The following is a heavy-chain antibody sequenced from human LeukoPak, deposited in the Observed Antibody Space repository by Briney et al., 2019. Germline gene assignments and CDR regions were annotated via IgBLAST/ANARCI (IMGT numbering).Heavy chain of an antibody. CDR1: GFSFDDYA. D-gene: IGHD3-10*01. CDR3: ARGRGPLDY. J-gene: IGHJ4*02. Sequence: PGRSLRLSCTASGFSFDDYALRWVRQAPGKGLEWVCFVRSENFGGTTEYAASVKGRFTISRDDSKSVAYLQMNSLKTDDTAVYFCARGRGPLDYWGQGTLVTVSS. CDR2: VRSENFGGTT. V-gene: IGHV3-49*04.